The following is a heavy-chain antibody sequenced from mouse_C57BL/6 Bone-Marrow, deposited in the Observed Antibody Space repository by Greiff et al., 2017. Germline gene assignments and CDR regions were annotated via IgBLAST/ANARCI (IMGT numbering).Heavy chain of an antibody. V-gene: IGHV1-64*01. CDR3: AGWLLRGWFAY. CDR1: GYTFTSYW. CDR2: IHPNSGST. Sequence: QVHVKQPGAELVKPGASVKLSCKASGYTFTSYWMHWVKQRPGQGLEWIGMIHPNSGSTNYNEKFKSKATLTVDKSSSTAYMQLSSLTSADSAVYYCAGWLLRGWFAYWGQGTLVTVSA. D-gene: IGHD2-3*01. J-gene: IGHJ3*01.